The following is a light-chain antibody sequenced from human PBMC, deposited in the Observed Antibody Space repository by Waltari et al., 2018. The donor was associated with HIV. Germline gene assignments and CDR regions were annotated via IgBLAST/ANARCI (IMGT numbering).Light chain of an antibody. Sequence: DIQMTQSPSTLPASVGDRVVLTCRACAHVGTWLAWYQRKPGTPPKLVLYEASHLESGVSSRFRGTGSGTEFTLTINSLQPDDFATYYCQQYSDYSWTFGLGTKVEVK. CDR1: AHVGTW. J-gene: IGKJ1*01. V-gene: IGKV1-5*03. CDR3: QQYSDYSWT. CDR2: EAS.